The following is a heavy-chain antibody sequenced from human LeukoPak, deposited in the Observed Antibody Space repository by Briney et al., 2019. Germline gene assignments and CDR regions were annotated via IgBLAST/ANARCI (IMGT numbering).Heavy chain of an antibody. J-gene: IGHJ5*02. Sequence: SETPSLTCAVYGGSFSGYYWSWIRQPPGKGLEWIGEINHSGSTNYNPSLKSRVTISVDTSKNQFSLKLSSVTAADTAVYYCARGGLKAEKPVYNWFDPWGQGTLVTVSS. CDR3: ARGGLKAEKPVYNWFDP. V-gene: IGHV4-34*01. CDR1: GGSFSGYY. CDR2: INHSGST. D-gene: IGHD3-16*01.